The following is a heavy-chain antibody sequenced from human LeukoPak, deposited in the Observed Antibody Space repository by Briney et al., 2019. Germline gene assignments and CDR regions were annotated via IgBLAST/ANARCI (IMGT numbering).Heavy chain of an antibody. Sequence: TGGSLRLPCAASGINFSSSGRHWVRQAPGKGLEWVTFIQNDGTDNSYAAFVQGRFTISRDNSNNTVYLHMNSLRADDTALYYCAREGGRAAPGRFDYWGQGTLVTVSS. CDR3: AREGGRAAPGRFDY. D-gene: IGHD6-13*01. J-gene: IGHJ4*02. CDR2: IQNDGTDN. CDR1: GINFSSSG. V-gene: IGHV3-30*02.